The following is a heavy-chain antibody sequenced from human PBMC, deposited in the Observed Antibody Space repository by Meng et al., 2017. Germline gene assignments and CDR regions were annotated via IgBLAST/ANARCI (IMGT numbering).Heavy chain of an antibody. CDR1: GFSLSTSGVV. V-gene: IGHV2-5*02. D-gene: IGHD2-21*02. CDR2: IYWDDDK. Sequence: TLTESVPHLVKPTQTLSLTCHFSGFSLSTSGVVVGWILQPPGKALEWLALIYWDDDKRYSPSLKSRLTITKDTSKNQVVLTMTNMDPVDTATYYCAHRRGDSREGWFDPWGQGTLVTVSS. CDR3: AHRRGDSREGWFDP. J-gene: IGHJ5*02.